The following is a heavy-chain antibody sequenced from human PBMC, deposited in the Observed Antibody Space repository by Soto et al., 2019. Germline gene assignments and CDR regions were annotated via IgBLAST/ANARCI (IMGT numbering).Heavy chain of an antibody. CDR3: ATLRRGYKDFDY. CDR2: IYYSGST. Sequence: QLQLQESGPGLVKPSETLSLTCTVSGGSISSSSYYWGWIRQPPGKGLEWIGSIYYSGSTYYNPSLKSRVTISVDTSKNQFSLKLSSVTAADTAVYYCATLRRGYKDFDYWGQGTLVTVSS. V-gene: IGHV4-39*01. J-gene: IGHJ4*02. D-gene: IGHD5-18*01. CDR1: GGSISSSSYY.